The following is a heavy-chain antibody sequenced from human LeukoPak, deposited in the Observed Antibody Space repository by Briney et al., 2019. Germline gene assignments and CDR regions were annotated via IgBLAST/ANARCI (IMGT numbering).Heavy chain of an antibody. J-gene: IGHJ5*02. D-gene: IGHD3-10*01. CDR1: GFTFSSYA. V-gene: IGHV3-23*01. CDR3: AKGHILLWFVA. CDR2: ISGSGGST. Sequence: GGSLRLSCAASGFTFSSYAMCWVRQAPGKGLEWVSAISGSGGSTYYADSVKGRFTISRDNSKNTLYLQMNSLRAEDTAVYYCAKGHILLWFVAWGQGTLVTVSS.